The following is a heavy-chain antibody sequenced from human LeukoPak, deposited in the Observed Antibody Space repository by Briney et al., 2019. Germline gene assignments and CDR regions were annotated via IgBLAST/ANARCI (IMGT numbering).Heavy chain of an antibody. Sequence: DPGGSLRLSCAASGFTVSGNYMSWVRQAPGKGLEWVSIIYSGGSTYYADSVKDRFTISRDNAKNSLYLQMNSLRAEDTAVYYCARGIPDYWGQGTLVTVSS. CDR3: ARGIPDY. J-gene: IGHJ4*02. V-gene: IGHV3-53*01. D-gene: IGHD5-18*01. CDR1: GFTVSGNY. CDR2: IYSGGST.